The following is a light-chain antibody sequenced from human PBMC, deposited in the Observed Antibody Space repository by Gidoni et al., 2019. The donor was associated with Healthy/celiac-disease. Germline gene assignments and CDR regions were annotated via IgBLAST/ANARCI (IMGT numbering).Light chain of an antibody. V-gene: IGKV1-39*01. CDR2: AAS. CDR3: QQSDSTPTWT. Sequence: DIQMTQPPSSLSASVGGRVTITCRASQGISNNLNWYQQKPGKTPKLLIYAASSLQSGIPSRFSDSGSGADYTLTISSLQPEDFAAYYCQQSDSTPTWTFGQGTKVEIK. CDR1: QGISNN. J-gene: IGKJ1*01.